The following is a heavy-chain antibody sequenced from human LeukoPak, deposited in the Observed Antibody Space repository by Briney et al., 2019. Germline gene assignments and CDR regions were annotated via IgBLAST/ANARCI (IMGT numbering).Heavy chain of an antibody. CDR1: GFTFSSYA. V-gene: IGHV3-23*01. CDR2: IAAGSGGI. D-gene: IGHD4-23*01. J-gene: IGHJ4*02. Sequence: GGSLRLSCAASGFTFSSYAMTWVRQAPGKGLEWVSVIAAGSGGIRYADSVKGRFTISRDNSKNTLYLQMNSLRAEDTAVYYCAKYAPPTTVATRYFDYWGQGTLVTVSS. CDR3: AKYAPPTTVATRYFDY.